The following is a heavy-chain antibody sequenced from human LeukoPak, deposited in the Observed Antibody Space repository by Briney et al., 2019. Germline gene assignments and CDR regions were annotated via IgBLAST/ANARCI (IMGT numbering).Heavy chain of an antibody. V-gene: IGHV3-73*01. Sequence: GGKLRFYCSASGFTFCDFTMDWDRPGYGHGLVWVGRIRNKANNHATAYATSVKGRFTLSRDDSKNTAYLQMNSLKTEDTALYYCVRGAASGSYYGLGVWGQGATVTVSS. CDR2: IRNKANNHAT. J-gene: IGHJ6*02. CDR1: GFTFCDFT. CDR3: VRGAASGSYYGLGV. D-gene: IGHD1-26*01.